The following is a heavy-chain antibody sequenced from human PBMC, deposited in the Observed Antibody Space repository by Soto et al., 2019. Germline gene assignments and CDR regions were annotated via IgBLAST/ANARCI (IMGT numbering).Heavy chain of an antibody. CDR3: AIVATITDYGMDV. CDR1: GFTFSDYS. CDR2: ISRSSSYI. D-gene: IGHD5-12*01. V-gene: IGHV3-21*04. J-gene: IGHJ6*02. Sequence: GGSLRLSCAASGFTFSDYSMNWVRQVPGKGLEWVSSISRSSSYIHYADSLKGRFTISRDNAKDSLYLQLNSLRSEDTAVYYCAIVATITDYGMDVWGQGTTVTVSS.